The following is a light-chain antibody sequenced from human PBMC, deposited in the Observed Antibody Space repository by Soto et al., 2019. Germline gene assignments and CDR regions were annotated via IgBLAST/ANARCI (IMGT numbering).Light chain of an antibody. CDR1: SSDVRGYNL. Sequence: QSVLTQPASVSGSPGQSITISCTGTSSDVRGYNLVSWYQQYPDKAPKLMIFDVNTRPSGVSNRFSGSKSGNTASLTISGLQAEDEADYYCSSYKSSSTLPYVFGTGTKVTVL. J-gene: IGLJ1*01. V-gene: IGLV2-14*01. CDR2: DVN. CDR3: SSYKSSSTLPYV.